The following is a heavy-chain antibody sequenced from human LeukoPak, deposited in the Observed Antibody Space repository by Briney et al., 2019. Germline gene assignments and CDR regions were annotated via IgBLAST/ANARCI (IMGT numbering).Heavy chain of an antibody. CDR2: ISSSSSYI. J-gene: IGHJ5*02. Sequence: GGSLRLSCAASGFTFSSYSMNWVRQAPGKGLEWVSSISSSSSYIYYADSVKGRFTISRDNAKNSLYLQMNSLRAEDTAVYYCARDIVVVPLAGFDPWGQGTLVTVSS. CDR1: GFTFSSYS. D-gene: IGHD2-2*01. V-gene: IGHV3-21*01. CDR3: ARDIVVVPLAGFDP.